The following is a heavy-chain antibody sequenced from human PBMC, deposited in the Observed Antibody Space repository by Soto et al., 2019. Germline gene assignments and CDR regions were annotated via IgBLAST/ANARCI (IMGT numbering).Heavy chain of an antibody. CDR1: GFTFSSYA. Sequence: GGSLRLSCSASGFTFSSYAMHWVRQAPGKGLEYVSAISSNGGSTYYADSVKGRYTTSRDNSKNTLYLQMSSLRAEDTAVYYCVKGPAKLWFGELSADYWGQGTLVTVSS. CDR3: VKGPAKLWFGELSADY. V-gene: IGHV3-64D*08. CDR2: ISSNGGST. J-gene: IGHJ4*02. D-gene: IGHD3-10*01.